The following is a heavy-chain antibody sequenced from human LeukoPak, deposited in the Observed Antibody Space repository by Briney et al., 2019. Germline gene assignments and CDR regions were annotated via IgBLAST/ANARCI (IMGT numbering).Heavy chain of an antibody. CDR1: GGSISSSSYY. CDR3: ASPSASAFDI. V-gene: IGHV4-39*01. Sequence: SETLSLTCTVSGGSISSSSYYWGWIRQPPGKGLEWIGSIYYSGSTYYNPSLKSRVTISVDTSKNQFSLKLSSVIAADTAAYYCASPSASAFDIWGQGTMVTVSS. CDR2: IYYSGST. J-gene: IGHJ3*02.